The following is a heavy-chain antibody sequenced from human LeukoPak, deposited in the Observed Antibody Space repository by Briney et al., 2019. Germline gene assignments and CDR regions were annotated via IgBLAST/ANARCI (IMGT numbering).Heavy chain of an antibody. CDR2: ISSSGSTI. V-gene: IGHV3-11*04. Sequence: GGSLRLSCAASGFTFSDYYMSWIRQAPGKGLEWVSYISSSGSTIYYADSVKGRFTISRDNAKSSLYLQMNSLRAEDTAVYYCARDRGYSYGHDAFDIWGQGTMVTASS. J-gene: IGHJ3*02. D-gene: IGHD5-18*01. CDR1: GFTFSDYY. CDR3: ARDRGYSYGHDAFDI.